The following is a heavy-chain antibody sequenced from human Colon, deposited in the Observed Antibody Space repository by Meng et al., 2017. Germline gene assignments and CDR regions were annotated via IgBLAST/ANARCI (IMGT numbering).Heavy chain of an antibody. CDR3: ARVATCYGDDDY. Sequence: SVKVSCKASGGTFSSYTISWVRQAPGQGLEWMGRIIPILGIANYAQKFQGRVTITADKYTSTTYMELSSLRSEDTAVYYCARVATCYGDDDYWGQGTLVTVSS. CDR1: GGTFSSYT. V-gene: IGHV1-69*02. J-gene: IGHJ4*02. D-gene: IGHD4-17*01. CDR2: IIPILGIA.